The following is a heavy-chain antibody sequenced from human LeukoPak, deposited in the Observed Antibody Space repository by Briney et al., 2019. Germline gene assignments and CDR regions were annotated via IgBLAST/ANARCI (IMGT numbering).Heavy chain of an antibody. J-gene: IGHJ4*02. CDR1: GFTFSSYA. CDR3: ARCAMVRGVISVFYFDY. Sequence: GGSLRLSCAASGFTFSSYAMHWVRQAPGKGLEWVAVISYDGSNKYYADSVKGRFTISRDNSKNTLYLQMNSLRAEDTAVYYCARCAMVRGVISVFYFDYWGQGTLVTVSS. D-gene: IGHD3-10*01. V-gene: IGHV3-30*14. CDR2: ISYDGSNK.